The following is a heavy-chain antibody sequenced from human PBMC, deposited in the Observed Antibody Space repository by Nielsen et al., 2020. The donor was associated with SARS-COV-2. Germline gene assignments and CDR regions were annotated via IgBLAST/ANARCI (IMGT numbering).Heavy chain of an antibody. V-gene: IGHV1-69*02. J-gene: IGHJ4*02. D-gene: IGHD3-22*01. Sequence: SVKVSCKASGYTFTSYYMHWVRQAPGQGLEWMGRIIPILGIANYAQKFQGRVTITADKSTSTAYMELSSLRAEDTAVYYCARVDYYDSSGYIDYWGQGTLVTVSS. CDR1: GYTFTSYY. CDR2: IIPILGIA. CDR3: ARVDYYDSSGYIDY.